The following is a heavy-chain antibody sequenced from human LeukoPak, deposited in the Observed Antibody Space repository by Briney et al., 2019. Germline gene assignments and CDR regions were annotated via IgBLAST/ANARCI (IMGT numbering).Heavy chain of an antibody. J-gene: IGHJ3*02. V-gene: IGHV1-2*02. Sequence: ASVKVSCKASGYTFTGYYMHWVRQAPGQGLEWMGWINPNSGGTNYAQKFQGRVTMTRDTSISTAYMELSRLRSDDTAVYYCARAELPRNGGSYQDAFDIWGQGTMVTVSS. CDR2: INPNSGGT. CDR1: GYTFTGYY. CDR3: ARAELPRNGGSYQDAFDI. D-gene: IGHD1-26*01.